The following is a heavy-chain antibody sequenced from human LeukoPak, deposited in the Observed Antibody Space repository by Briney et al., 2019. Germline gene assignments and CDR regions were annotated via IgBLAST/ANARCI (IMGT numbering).Heavy chain of an antibody. Sequence: SGGSLRLSCAASGFTFSTYWMQWVRQAPGKGLEWVSVIYSGGSTYYADSVKGRFTISRDNSKNTLFLQMNSLRAEDTAVYYCAKTSYTSGWYVGYFDYWGQGTLVTVSS. CDR2: IYSGGST. V-gene: IGHV3-66*01. J-gene: IGHJ4*02. CDR3: AKTSYTSGWYVGYFDY. CDR1: GFTFSTYW. D-gene: IGHD6-19*01.